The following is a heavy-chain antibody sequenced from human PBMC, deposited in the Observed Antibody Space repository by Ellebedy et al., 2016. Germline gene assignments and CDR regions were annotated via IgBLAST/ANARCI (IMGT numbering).Heavy chain of an antibody. CDR3: ARGGSEWSRDY. CDR1: GFTFNIAG. Sequence: GESLKISCAASGFTFNIAGMTWVRQAPGKGLEWVATIVFSGTATYYSDSVKGRFIISRDNAKNSLFLQMNSLRVEDTAVYYCARGGSEWSRDYWGQGTLVTVSS. J-gene: IGHJ4*02. V-gene: IGHV3-21*01. CDR2: IVFSGTAT. D-gene: IGHD3-3*01.